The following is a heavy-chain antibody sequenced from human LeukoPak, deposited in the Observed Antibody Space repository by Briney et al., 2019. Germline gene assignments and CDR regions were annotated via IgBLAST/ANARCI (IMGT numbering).Heavy chain of an antibody. J-gene: IGHJ5*02. CDR1: GYSFATYW. CDR3: ARSHSSTLTWFDP. CDR2: IYPRDSDT. V-gene: IGHV5-51*01. Sequence: GESLKISCKGSGYSFATYWIAWVRQTPQKGLEWMGIIYPRDSDTKYNPSFQGQVSISADKSISTAYLQWNSLQASDTAIYYCARSHSSTLTWFDPWGQGTLVSVSS.